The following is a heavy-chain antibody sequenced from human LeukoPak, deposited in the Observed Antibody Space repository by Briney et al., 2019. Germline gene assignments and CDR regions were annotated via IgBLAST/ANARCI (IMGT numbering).Heavy chain of an antibody. V-gene: IGHV1-69*05. CDR3: AKVNAVAGPEGWFDP. Sequence: ASVKVSCKASGGTFSSYAISWVRQAPGQGLEWMGGIIPIFGTANYAQKFQGRVTITTDESTSTAYMELSSLRSEDTAVYYCAKVNAVAGPEGWFDPWGQGTLVTVSS. CDR1: GGTFSSYA. D-gene: IGHD6-19*01. J-gene: IGHJ5*02. CDR2: IIPIFGTA.